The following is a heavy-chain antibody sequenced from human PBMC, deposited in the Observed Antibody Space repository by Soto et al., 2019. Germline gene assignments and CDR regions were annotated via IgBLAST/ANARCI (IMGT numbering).Heavy chain of an antibody. Sequence: QVQLVQSGGEVKKPGASVKVSCKSSGYTFTSYGIIWVRQAPGQGLEWMGWISASNGNTNYAQKVQGRVTMTTDTSTTTAYMELRSLRSDDTAVYYCARYCGGDCYTDWGQGTLVTVSS. J-gene: IGHJ4*02. D-gene: IGHD2-21*02. V-gene: IGHV1-18*01. CDR3: ARYCGGDCYTD. CDR2: ISASNGNT. CDR1: GYTFTSYG.